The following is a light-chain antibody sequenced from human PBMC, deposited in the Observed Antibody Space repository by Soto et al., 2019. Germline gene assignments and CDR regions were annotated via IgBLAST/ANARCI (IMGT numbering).Light chain of an antibody. Sequence: EIVFTQSPGTLSLSPGERATLSCRASQSVISTYLAWYQQKLGQAPRLLIYGASSRDTGIPDMFSGSGAGTEFTLTISRLEPEDFEVYYCQQYGSSTITFGQGTRLEIK. CDR3: QQYGSSTIT. CDR2: GAS. J-gene: IGKJ5*01. V-gene: IGKV3-20*01. CDR1: QSVISTY.